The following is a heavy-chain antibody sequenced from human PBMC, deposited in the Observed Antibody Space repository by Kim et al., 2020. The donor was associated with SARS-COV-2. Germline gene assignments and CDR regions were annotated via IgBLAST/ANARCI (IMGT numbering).Heavy chain of an antibody. V-gene: IGHV4-59*13. CDR2: MYYSGTT. CDR1: GGSINRDY. D-gene: IGHD2-15*01. CDR3: SRGQTVVTSEH. Sequence: SETLSLTCTVSGGSINRDYWNWIRQPPGKGLEWIGFMYYSGTTNSNPSLKSRVTMSIDTSKNQFSLKLSSATAAATAVYYCSRGQTVVTSEHWGQGTLVTVSS. J-gene: IGHJ1*01.